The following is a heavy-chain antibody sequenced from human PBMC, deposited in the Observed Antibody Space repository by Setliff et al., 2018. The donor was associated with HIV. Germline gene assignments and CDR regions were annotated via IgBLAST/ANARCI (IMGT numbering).Heavy chain of an antibody. V-gene: IGHV1-2*04. J-gene: IGHJ3*02. D-gene: IGHD3-10*01. CDR1: GYTFTAYY. CDR3: VREVRAAYKGPLWFGQSDPRPDTFDI. Sequence: ASVKVSCKASGYTFTAYYIHWLRQAPGQGLEGMGWINPYSGGTNYAQNFQGWVTMTRDTSITTAYMELSRLTSDDTALYFCVREVRAAYKGPLWFGQSDPRPDTFDIWGQGTMVTVSS. CDR2: INPYSGGT.